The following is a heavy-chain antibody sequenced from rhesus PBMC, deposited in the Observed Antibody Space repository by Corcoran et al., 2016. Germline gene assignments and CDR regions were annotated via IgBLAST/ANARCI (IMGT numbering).Heavy chain of an antibody. V-gene: IGHV4-127*01. CDR3: ARGEIYSGSYTRVDV. D-gene: IGHD1-44*02. CDR2: IGSRSGSS. CDR1: GYSIRRGYV. J-gene: IGHJ5-1*01. Sequence: QVQLQESGPGLVKPSETLSLTCAVSGYSIRRGYVWSWICQPPRPGLEWLGYIGSRSGSSKNNPSRKSRVTNSKDTAKSQFSMSLSSGTAADTAVYYCARGEIYSGSYTRVDVWGAGVLVTVSS.